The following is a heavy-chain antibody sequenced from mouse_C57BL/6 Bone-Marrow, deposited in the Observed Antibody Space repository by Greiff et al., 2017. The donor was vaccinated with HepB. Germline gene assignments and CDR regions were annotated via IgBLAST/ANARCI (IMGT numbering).Heavy chain of an antibody. CDR2: IYPRSGNT. CDR1: GYTFTSYG. V-gene: IGHV1-81*01. D-gene: IGHD1-1*01. J-gene: IGHJ3*01. CDR3: ARLGYYGRFAY. Sequence: VQLQQSGAELARPGASVKLSCKASGYTFTSYGISWVKQRTGQGLEWIGEIYPRSGNTYYNEKFKGKATLTADKSSSTAYMELRSLTSEDSAVYFCARLGYYGRFAYWGQGTLVTVSA.